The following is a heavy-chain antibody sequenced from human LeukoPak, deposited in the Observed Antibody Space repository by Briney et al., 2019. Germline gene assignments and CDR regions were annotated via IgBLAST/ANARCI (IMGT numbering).Heavy chain of an antibody. Sequence: SETLSLTCTVSGGSISSSSYYWGWIRQPPGKGLEWIGSIYYSGSTYYNPSLKSRVTISVDTSKNQFSLKLSSVTAADTAVYYCARGSGYGSSGYGFWGQGTLVTVSS. V-gene: IGHV4-39*07. D-gene: IGHD3-22*01. CDR2: IYYSGST. CDR3: ARGSGYGSSGYGF. J-gene: IGHJ4*02. CDR1: GGSISSSSYY.